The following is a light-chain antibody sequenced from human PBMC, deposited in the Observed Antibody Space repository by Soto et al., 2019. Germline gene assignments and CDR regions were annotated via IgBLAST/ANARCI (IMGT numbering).Light chain of an antibody. Sequence: QSVLTQPPSASGSPGQSVTISCTGTSSDVGAYNYVSWYQQHAGKAPKLVIYEVTKRPSGVPDRFSGSKSANTASLTVSGLQAEDDADYYCSSFASSNTWVFGGGTKSPS. V-gene: IGLV2-8*01. CDR3: SSFASSNTWV. J-gene: IGLJ3*02. CDR2: EVT. CDR1: SSDVGAYNY.